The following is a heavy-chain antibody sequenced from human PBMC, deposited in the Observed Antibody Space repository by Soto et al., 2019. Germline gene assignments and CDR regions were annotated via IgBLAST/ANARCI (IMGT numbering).Heavy chain of an antibody. CDR1: GPSISSTFW. CDR2: I. D-gene: IGHD2-21*02. CDR3: ATLPPRIVVGVSPIPT. Sequence: QVQLQQSGPGLVKPSGTLSLTCVVSGPSISSTFWWTWVRQAPGKGLEWIGEIYRVTISVDKSNNQFSLRLTSVSAADTAIYYCATLPPRIVVGVSPIPTWGQGTAVTVYS. V-gene: IGHV4-4*02. J-gene: IGHJ4*02.